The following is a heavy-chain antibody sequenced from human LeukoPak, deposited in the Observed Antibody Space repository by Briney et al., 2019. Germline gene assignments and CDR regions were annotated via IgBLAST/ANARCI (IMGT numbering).Heavy chain of an antibody. D-gene: IGHD3-16*02. Sequence: GGSLRLSCAASGFTFSSYEMNWVRQAPGKGLEWVSYISSSGSTIYYADSVKGRFTISRDNSKNTLYLQMNCLRAEDTAVYYCAKDGLAWNTFGGVIVTPYYFDYWGQGTLVTVSS. J-gene: IGHJ4*02. CDR1: GFTFSSYE. V-gene: IGHV3-48*03. CDR2: ISSSGSTI. CDR3: AKDGLAWNTFGGVIVTPYYFDY.